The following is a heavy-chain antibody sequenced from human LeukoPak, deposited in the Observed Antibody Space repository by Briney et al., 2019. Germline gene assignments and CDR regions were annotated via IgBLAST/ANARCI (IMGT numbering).Heavy chain of an antibody. Sequence: GGSLRLSCAASGFTFSSYAMSWVRQAPGKGLEWVSAISGSGGSTYYADSVKGRFTISRDNSKNTLYLQMNSLRADDTAVYYCAKGVLDYGDPYYFDYWGQGTLVTVSS. CDR1: GFTFSSYA. D-gene: IGHD4-17*01. V-gene: IGHV3-23*01. CDR3: AKGVLDYGDPYYFDY. CDR2: ISGSGGST. J-gene: IGHJ4*02.